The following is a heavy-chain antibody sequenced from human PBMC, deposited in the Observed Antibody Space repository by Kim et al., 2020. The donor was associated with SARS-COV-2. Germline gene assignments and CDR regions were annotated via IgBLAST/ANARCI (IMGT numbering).Heavy chain of an antibody. CDR1: GYTFTSYA. J-gene: IGHJ6*02. V-gene: IGHV1-3*01. D-gene: IGHD3-10*01. CDR3: ARQMGYGSGSYLEYYYGMDV. Sequence: ASVKVSCKASGYTFTSYAMHWVRQAPGQRLEWMGWINAGNGNTKYSQKFQGRVTITRDTSASTAYMELSSLRSEDTAVYYCARQMGYGSGSYLEYYYGMDVWGQGTTVTVSS. CDR2: INAGNGNT.